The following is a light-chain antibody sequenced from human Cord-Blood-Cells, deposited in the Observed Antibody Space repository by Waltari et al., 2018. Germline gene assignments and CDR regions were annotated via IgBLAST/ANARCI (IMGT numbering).Light chain of an antibody. Sequence: QSALTQPASVSGSPGQSITISCTGTSSDVGCYNYVSWYQQHPGKAPKLMIYDVSNRPSGFSNRFSGSKSGNTASLTISGLQAEDEADYYCSSYTSSLYVFGTGTKVTVL. CDR3: SSYTSSLYV. J-gene: IGLJ1*01. CDR2: DVS. V-gene: IGLV2-14*03. CDR1: SSDVGCYNY.